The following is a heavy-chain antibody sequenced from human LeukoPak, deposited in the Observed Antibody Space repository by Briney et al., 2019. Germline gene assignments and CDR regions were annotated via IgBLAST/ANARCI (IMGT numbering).Heavy chain of an antibody. CDR3: ARAFYDFWSGHSISSGIDY. CDR2: ISSSSSYI. CDR1: GFTFSYYT. J-gene: IGHJ4*02. Sequence: GGSLSLSCAASGFTFSYYTMKWVRQPPGKGLQWVSSISSSSSYIYYADSVKGRFAISRDNAKNSLYLQMNRLRAEDTAVYYCARAFYDFWSGHSISSGIDYWGQGTLVTVSS. V-gene: IGHV3-21*01. D-gene: IGHD3-3*01.